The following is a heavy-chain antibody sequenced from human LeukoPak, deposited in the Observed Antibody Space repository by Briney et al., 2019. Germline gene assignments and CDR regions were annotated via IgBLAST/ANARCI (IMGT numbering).Heavy chain of an antibody. CDR2: ISSSSSYI. D-gene: IGHD5-18*01. V-gene: IGHV3-21*01. CDR3: ARDGTAMVSYYFDY. J-gene: IGHJ4*02. CDR1: GFTFSSYS. Sequence: GGSLRLSCAASGFTFSSYSMNWVRQAPGKGLEWVSSISSSSSYIYYADSVKGRFTISRDNAKNSLYLQMNSLRAEDTAVYYCARDGTAMVSYYFDYWGQGTLVTVSS.